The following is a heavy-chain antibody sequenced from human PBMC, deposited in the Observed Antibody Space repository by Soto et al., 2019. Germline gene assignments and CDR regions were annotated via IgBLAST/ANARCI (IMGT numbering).Heavy chain of an antibody. D-gene: IGHD7-27*01. Sequence: SETLSLTCTFSGVSISSGDYYWSWIRQPPGKGLEWIGYIYYSGSTYYNPSLKSRVTISVDTSKNQFSLKLSSVTAADTAVYYCARVILSLGKMFDYWGQGTLVTVSS. J-gene: IGHJ4*02. CDR2: IYYSGST. CDR1: GVSISSGDYY. CDR3: ARVILSLGKMFDY. V-gene: IGHV4-30-4*01.